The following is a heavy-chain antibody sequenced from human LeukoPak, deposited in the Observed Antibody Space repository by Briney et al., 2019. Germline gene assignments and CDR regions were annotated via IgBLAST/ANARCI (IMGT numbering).Heavy chain of an antibody. Sequence: GSLRLSCAASGFTFSSYWMNWARQAPGKGLEWVGRIKSKTDGGTTDYAAPVKGRFTISRDDSKNTLYLQMNSLKTEDTAVYYCTTAPYTIAVAGWWFDPWGQGTLVTVSS. V-gene: IGHV3-15*01. J-gene: IGHJ5*02. CDR1: GFTFSSYW. CDR3: TTAPYTIAVAGWWFDP. CDR2: IKSKTDGGTT. D-gene: IGHD6-19*01.